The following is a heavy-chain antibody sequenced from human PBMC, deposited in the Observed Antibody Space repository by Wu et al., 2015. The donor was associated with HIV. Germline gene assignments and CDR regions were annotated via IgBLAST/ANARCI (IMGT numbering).Heavy chain of an antibody. J-gene: IGHJ6*03. D-gene: IGHD2/OR15-2a*01. CDR2: INPKSGGT. V-gene: IGHV1-2*02. Sequence: QVQLVQSGAEVKKPGVSVKVSCKASGYTFTGYYIYWVRQVPGLGLEWMGWINPKSGGTNYAPKFQGRVDMTTDTSISTAYLELNRLKSDDTAVYYCARYCISTTCSPYFYMDVWGKGTTVTVSS. CDR3: ARYCISTTCSPYFYMDV. CDR1: GYTFTGYY.